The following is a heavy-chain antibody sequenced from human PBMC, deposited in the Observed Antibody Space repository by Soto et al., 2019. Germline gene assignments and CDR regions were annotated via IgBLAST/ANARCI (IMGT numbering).Heavy chain of an antibody. D-gene: IGHD2-15*01. V-gene: IGHV3-48*01. J-gene: IGHJ4*02. CDR3: ARDLNSGLFDY. CDR1: GFTFSSYS. CDR2: ISSSSSTI. Sequence: EVQLVESGGGLVQPGGSLRLSCAASGFTFSSYSMNWVRQAPGKGLEWVSYISSSSSTIYYADSVKGRFTISRDNAKISLYLQMNSLRAEDTAVYYCARDLNSGLFDYWGQGTMVTVSS.